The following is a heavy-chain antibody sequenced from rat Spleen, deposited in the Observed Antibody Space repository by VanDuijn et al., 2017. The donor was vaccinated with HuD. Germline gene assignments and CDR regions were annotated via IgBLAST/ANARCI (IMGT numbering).Heavy chain of an antibody. D-gene: IGHD1-1*01. CDR1: GFTFNNYW. V-gene: IGHV5-31*01. CDR2: ITNTGGST. CDR3: TRDTVPLFGTVVYWYFDF. J-gene: IGHJ1*01. Sequence: EVQLVESGGGLVQPGRSLKLSCVASGFTFNNYWMTWIRQAPGKGLEWVASITNTGGSTYYPDSVKGGFTISRDNAKSTLYLQMNSLRSEDTATYYCTRDTVPLFGTVVYWYFDFWGPGTMVTVSS.